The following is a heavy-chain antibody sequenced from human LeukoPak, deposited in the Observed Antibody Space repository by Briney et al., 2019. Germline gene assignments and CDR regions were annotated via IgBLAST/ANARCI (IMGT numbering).Heavy chain of an antibody. D-gene: IGHD3-22*01. V-gene: IGHV3-21*06. CDR3: LRGDSRDF. J-gene: IGHJ4*02. CDR1: GFAFSTYT. CDR2: INSGGTTT. Sequence: KTGGSLGLSCAACGFAFSTYTMNWARQAPGKGLEWVASINSGGTTTHYADSVKGRFTISRDNAQNVLYLQMNGLRVDDAAVYYCLRGDSRDFWGQGTLVTVSS.